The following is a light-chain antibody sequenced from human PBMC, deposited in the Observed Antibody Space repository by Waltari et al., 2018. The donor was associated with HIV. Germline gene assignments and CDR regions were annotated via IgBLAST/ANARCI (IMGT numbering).Light chain of an antibody. J-gene: IGLJ3*02. CDR1: SSNVGSNT. Sequence: QSVVTQLPSASGTPGRRVTTPCSGSSSNVGSNTLNWYQQHPGTAPELLIYSNNQRPSGVPDRFSGSKSGTSASLAISGLQSEDEAEYYCAAWDGSLNALVFGGGTELTVL. CDR2: SNN. CDR3: AAWDGSLNALV. V-gene: IGLV1-44*01.